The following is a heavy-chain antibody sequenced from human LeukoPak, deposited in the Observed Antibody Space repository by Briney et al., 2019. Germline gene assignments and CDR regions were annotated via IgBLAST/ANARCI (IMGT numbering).Heavy chain of an antibody. CDR3: ARSGGDWYFDL. J-gene: IGHJ2*01. CDR1: GGSISSGGYS. CDR2: IYHSGST. V-gene: IGHV4-30-2*01. Sequence: SETLSLTCAVSGGSISSGGYSWSWIRQPPGKGLEWIGYIYHSGSTYYNPSLKSRVAISVDRSKNQFSLKLSSVTAADTAVYYYARSGGDWYFDLWGRGTLVTVSS. D-gene: IGHD1-1*01.